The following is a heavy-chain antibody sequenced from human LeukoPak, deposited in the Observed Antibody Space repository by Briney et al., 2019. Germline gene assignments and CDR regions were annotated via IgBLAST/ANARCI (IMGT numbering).Heavy chain of an antibody. Sequence: SETLSLTCTVSGGSISSYYWSWIRQPPGKGLEWIGYIYYSGSTNYNPSLKSRVTISVDTSKNQFSLKLSSVTAADTAAYYCARDGDGYDILTGYYKGWSDPWGQGTLVTVSS. D-gene: IGHD3-9*01. CDR2: IYYSGST. CDR3: ARDGDGYDILTGYYKGWSDP. V-gene: IGHV4-59*01. CDR1: GGSISSYY. J-gene: IGHJ5*02.